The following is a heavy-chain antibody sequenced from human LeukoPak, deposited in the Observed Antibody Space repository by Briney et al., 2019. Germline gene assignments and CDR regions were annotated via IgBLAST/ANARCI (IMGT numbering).Heavy chain of an antibody. D-gene: IGHD2-2*01. CDR2: ISYDGGDK. V-gene: IGHV3-30*18. J-gene: IGHJ1*01. CDR3: AKTREVWVPATSEYFQH. CDR1: GFTFSSYA. Sequence: PGGSLRLSCAASGFTFSSYAMHWVRQAPGKGLEWVAVISYDGGDKYYADSVKGRFAISRDNSKNTLYLQMNSLRTEDTAVYYCAKTREVWVPATSEYFQHWGQGTLVTVSS.